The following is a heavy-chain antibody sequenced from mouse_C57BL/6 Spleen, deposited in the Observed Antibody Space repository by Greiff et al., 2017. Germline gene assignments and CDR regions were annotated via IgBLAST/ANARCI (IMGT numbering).Heavy chain of an antibody. D-gene: IGHD2-1*01. CDR1: GFSLTSYG. CDR3: ARHEGDGNYWFAY. J-gene: IGHJ3*01. Sequence: VHLVESGPGLVAPSPSLSITCTVSGFSLTSYGVHWVRQPPGKGLEWLVVIWSDGSTTYNSALKSRLSISKDNSKSQVFLKMNSLQTDDTAMYYCARHEGDGNYWFAYWGQGTLVTVSA. V-gene: IGHV2-6-1*01. CDR2: IWSDGST.